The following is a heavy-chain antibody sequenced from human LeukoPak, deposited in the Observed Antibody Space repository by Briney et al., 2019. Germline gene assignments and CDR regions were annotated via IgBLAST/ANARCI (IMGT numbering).Heavy chain of an antibody. CDR2: ISAYNGNT. Sequence: GASVKVSCKASGYTFTSYGISWGRQAPGQGLEWMGWISAYNGNTNYAQKLQGRVTMTTDTSTSTAYMELRSLRSDDTAVYYCARGGSTTVTTFYFQHWGQGTLVTVSS. J-gene: IGHJ1*01. V-gene: IGHV1-18*01. CDR3: ARGGSTTVTTFYFQH. CDR1: GYTFTSYG. D-gene: IGHD4-17*01.